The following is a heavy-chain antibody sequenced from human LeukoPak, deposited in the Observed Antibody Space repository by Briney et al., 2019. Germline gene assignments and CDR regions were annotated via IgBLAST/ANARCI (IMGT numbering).Heavy chain of an antibody. Sequence: RGESLKISCKGSGYSFTSYWIGWVRQMPGKGLEWMGIIYPGDSDTRYSPSFQGQVTISADKSISTAYLQWSSLKASDTAMYYCARLQGRWGGRYYYYYGMDVWGQGTTVTVSS. CDR2: IYPGDSDT. CDR3: ARLQGRWGGRYYYYYGMDV. V-gene: IGHV5-51*01. CDR1: GYSFTSYW. J-gene: IGHJ6*02. D-gene: IGHD7-27*01.